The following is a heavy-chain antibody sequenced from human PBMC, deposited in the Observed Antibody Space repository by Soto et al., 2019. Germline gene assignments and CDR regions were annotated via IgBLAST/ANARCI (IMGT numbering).Heavy chain of an antibody. CDR3: AGVPSP. V-gene: IGHV4-30-2*01. J-gene: IGHJ5*02. Sequence: QLQLQESGSGLVKPSQTLSPTCAVSGGSISSGGYSWSWIRQPPGKGLEWIGYIYHRRSTYYNSALRSRGTRSVGRSKNQFSRKPSSVTAADTAVYYCAGVPSPGGQGTLVTVSS. CDR1: GGSISSGGYS. CDR2: IYHRRST.